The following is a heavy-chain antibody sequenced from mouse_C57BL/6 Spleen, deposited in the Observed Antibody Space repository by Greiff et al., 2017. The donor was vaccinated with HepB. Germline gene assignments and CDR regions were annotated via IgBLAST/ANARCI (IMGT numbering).Heavy chain of an antibody. CDR1: GYTFTSYW. J-gene: IGHJ2*01. Sequence: VKLQQPGAELVMPGASVKLSCKASGYTFTSYWMHWVKQRPGQGLEWIGEIDPSDSYTNYNQKFKGKSTLTVDKSSSTAYMQLSSLTSEDSAVYYCARKTVVAPFDYWGQGTTLTVSS. CDR3: ARKTVVAPFDY. CDR2: IDPSDSYT. V-gene: IGHV1-69*01. D-gene: IGHD1-1*01.